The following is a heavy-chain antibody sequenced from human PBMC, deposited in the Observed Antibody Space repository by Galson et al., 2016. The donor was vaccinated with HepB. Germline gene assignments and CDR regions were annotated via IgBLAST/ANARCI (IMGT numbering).Heavy chain of an antibody. CDR2: ISGFNVNT. CDR3: ARAGLILPDQYDSSGYAWYFDL. D-gene: IGHD3-22*01. V-gene: IGHV1-18*04. J-gene: IGHJ2*01. CDR1: GYTFSSFG. Sequence: SVKVSCKASGYTFSSFGISWVRQAPGQGLEWMGWISGFNVNTNSAQKFQDRVTMTIDRPTNTAYMELRGLRTDDTAVYYCARAGLILPDQYDSSGYAWYFDLWGHGTLLTVAS.